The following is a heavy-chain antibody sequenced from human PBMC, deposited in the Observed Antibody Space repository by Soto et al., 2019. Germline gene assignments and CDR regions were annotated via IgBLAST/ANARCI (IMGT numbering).Heavy chain of an antibody. Sequence: SQTLSLTCAISGDSVSSNSAAWHWIRQSPSRGLEWLGRTYYRSKWYNDYAVSVKSRITINPDTSKNQFSLQLNTVTPEDTAVYYCARDYVGELIAAAGEGNYYYYGMDVWGQGTTVTVSS. J-gene: IGHJ6*02. D-gene: IGHD6-13*01. CDR1: GDSVSSNSAA. V-gene: IGHV6-1*01. CDR2: TYYRSKWYN. CDR3: ARDYVGELIAAAGEGNYYYYGMDV.